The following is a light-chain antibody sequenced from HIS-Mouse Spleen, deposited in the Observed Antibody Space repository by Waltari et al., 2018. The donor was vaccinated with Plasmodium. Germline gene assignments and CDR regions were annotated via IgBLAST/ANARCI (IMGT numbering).Light chain of an antibody. J-gene: IGLJ3*02. V-gene: IGLV3-10*01. CDR3: YSTDSSGNHRV. CDR2: EDS. CDR1: ALPKKY. Sequence: SYELTQPPSVSVSPGQTARITCSGDALPKKYAYWYQQKSGPGPVLVIYEDSKRPSGIPERFSGSSSGRMATLTISGAQVEDEADYYCYSTDSSGNHRVFGGGTKLTV.